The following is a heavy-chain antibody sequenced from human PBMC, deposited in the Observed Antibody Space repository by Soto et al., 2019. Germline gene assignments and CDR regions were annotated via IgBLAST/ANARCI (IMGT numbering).Heavy chain of an antibody. CDR3: ARAPPHHKVNWFDL. J-gene: IGHJ5*02. CDR1: SGSLSSGGYY. CDR2: IYFTGIT. Sequence: SLTCTVSSGSLSSGGYYWNWIRQHPVKGLEWIGYIYFTGITYSTPSLKSRVTLSVDTSKSQFSLELRSVTAADTAIYYCARAPPHHKVNWFDLWGPGLLVTASS. V-gene: IGHV4-31*03.